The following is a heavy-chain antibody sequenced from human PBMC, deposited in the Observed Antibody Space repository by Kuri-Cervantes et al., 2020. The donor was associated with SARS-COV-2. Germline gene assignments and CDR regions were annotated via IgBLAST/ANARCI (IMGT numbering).Heavy chain of an antibody. J-gene: IGHJ6*02. CDR3: AKGIAAASYYYYGMDV. Sequence: GGSLRLSCAASGFTFSSYEMNWVRQAPGKGLEWVSYISSSGSTIYYADSVKGRFTISRDNAKNSLYLQMNSLRAEDTAVYYCAKGIAAASYYYYGMDVWGQGTTVTVSS. V-gene: IGHV3-48*03. CDR1: GFTFSSYE. CDR2: ISSSGSTI. D-gene: IGHD6-13*01.